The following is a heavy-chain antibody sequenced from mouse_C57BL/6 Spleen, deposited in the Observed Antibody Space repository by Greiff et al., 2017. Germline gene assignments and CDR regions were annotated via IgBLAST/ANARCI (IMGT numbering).Heavy chain of an antibody. CDR3: ARRVGIFDC. J-gene: IGHJ2*01. CDR1: GYTFTSYW. CDR2: IDPSDSEP. V-gene: IGHV1-52*01. D-gene: IGHD5-2*01. Sequence: QIQLQQPAAELVRPGSSVKLSCKASGYTFTSYWMHWVKQRPIQGLEWIGNIDPSDSEPPYNPKFKDKATFTVYKSSSTAYMQLSSLTSEDSAVYYGARRVGIFDCWVRGNALTVS.